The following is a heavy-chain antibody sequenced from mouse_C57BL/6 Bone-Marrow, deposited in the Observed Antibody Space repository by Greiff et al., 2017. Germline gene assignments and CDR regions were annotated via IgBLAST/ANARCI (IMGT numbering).Heavy chain of an antibody. CDR1: GYSITSGYY. CDR3: ARGTTVVARGWYFDV. CDR2: ISYDGSN. V-gene: IGHV3-6*01. Sequence: DVQLQESGPGLVKPSQSLSLTCSVTGYSITSGYYWNWIRQFPGNKLEWMGYISYDGSNNYNPSLKNRISITRDTSKNQFFLKLNSVTTEDTATYYCARGTTVVARGWYFDVWGTGTTVTVSS. J-gene: IGHJ1*03. D-gene: IGHD1-1*01.